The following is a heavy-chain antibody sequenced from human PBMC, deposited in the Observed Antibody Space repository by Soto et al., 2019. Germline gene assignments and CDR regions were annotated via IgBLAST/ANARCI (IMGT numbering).Heavy chain of an antibody. Sequence: PSETLSLTCSVSGGSISRGAYYWSWIRQHPGKGLEWIGYIHYSGSTYYNPSLKSRVTISVDTSKNQFSLKLSSVTAADTAVYYCARSRILNGYGFLFEPWGQGTLVTVSS. CDR2: IHYSGST. J-gene: IGHJ5*02. D-gene: IGHD3-9*01. CDR3: ARSRILNGYGFLFEP. V-gene: IGHV4-31*03. CDR1: GGSISRGAYY.